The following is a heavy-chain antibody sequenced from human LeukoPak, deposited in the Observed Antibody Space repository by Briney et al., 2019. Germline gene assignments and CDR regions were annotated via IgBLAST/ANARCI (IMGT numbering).Heavy chain of an antibody. D-gene: IGHD6-25*01. CDR3: ATGLGMAAVTTVFDY. CDR1: GGSFSGYY. Sequence: SETLSLTCAVYGGSFSGYYLSWIRQPPGKGLEWIGEINHSGSTNYNPYLKSRVTISVDTTNNHFSLKLSYVPAAETAVVYCATGLGMAAVTTVFDYWGQGTLVTVSS. CDR2: INHSGST. J-gene: IGHJ4*02. V-gene: IGHV4-34*01.